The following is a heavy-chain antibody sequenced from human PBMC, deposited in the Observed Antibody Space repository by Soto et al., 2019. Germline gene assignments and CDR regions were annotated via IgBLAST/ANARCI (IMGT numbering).Heavy chain of an antibody. J-gene: IGHJ4*02. V-gene: IGHV3-30-3*01. CDR2: ISYDGSNK. Sequence: PWGSLRLSCAASGFTFGSYAMHWVRQAPGKGLEWVAVISYDGSNKYYADSVKGRFTISRDNSKNTLYLQMNSLRAEDTAVYYCARDDSNYGGEYFDYWGQGTLVTVSS. CDR3: ARDDSNYGGEYFDY. CDR1: GFTFGSYA. D-gene: IGHD4-4*01.